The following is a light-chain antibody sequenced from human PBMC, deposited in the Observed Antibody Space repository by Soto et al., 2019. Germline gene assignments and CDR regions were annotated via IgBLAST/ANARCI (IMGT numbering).Light chain of an antibody. V-gene: IGKV3-11*01. CDR1: QSVSSY. Sequence: EIVLTQSPATLSLSPGERATLSCRASQSVSSYLAWYQQKPGQAPRHLIYDASNRATGIPARFSGSGSGTDFTLTISSLEPEDFAVYYCQQRSNWSPLTFGGGTKVEIK. CDR3: QQRSNWSPLT. CDR2: DAS. J-gene: IGKJ4*01.